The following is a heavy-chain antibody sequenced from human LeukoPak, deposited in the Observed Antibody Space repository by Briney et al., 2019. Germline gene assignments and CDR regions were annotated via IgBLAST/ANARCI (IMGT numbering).Heavy chain of an antibody. CDR2: ISHSGST. J-gene: IGHJ5*02. V-gene: IGHV4-34*01. D-gene: IGHD6-13*01. CDR1: GGSFSGYY. CDR3: ARGPKQQLVRGWFDP. Sequence: SETLSLTCAVYGGSFSGYYWRWVRQPPGKGLEWIGEISHSGSTNYNPSLKSRVTISVDTSKSQLSLKLTSVTAADTAVYYCARGPKQQLVRGWFDPWGQGTLVTVSS.